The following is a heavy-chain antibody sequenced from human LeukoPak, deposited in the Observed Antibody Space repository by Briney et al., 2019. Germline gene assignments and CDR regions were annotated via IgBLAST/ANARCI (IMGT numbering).Heavy chain of an antibody. CDR2: ISWNSGSI. Sequence: GGSLRLSCAASGFTFDDYAMHWVRQAPGKGLEWVSGISWNSGSIGYADSVKGRFTISRDNAKNSLYLQMNSLRAEDTALYYCAKDRGYSSGWPTPLDYWGQGTLVTVSS. CDR1: GFTFDDYA. CDR3: AKDRGYSSGWPTPLDY. V-gene: IGHV3-9*01. J-gene: IGHJ4*02. D-gene: IGHD6-19*01.